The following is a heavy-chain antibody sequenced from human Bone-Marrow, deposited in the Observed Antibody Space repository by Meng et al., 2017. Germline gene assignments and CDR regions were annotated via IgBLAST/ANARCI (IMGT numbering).Heavy chain of an antibody. D-gene: IGHD1-1*01. CDR3: ARASNWRLFDS. CDR1: DGSVRGAY. Sequence: SETLSLTCSVSDGSVRGAYWSWIRQPPGKGLEWIGDRYYSGATNYNPSLKTRVSISVDRSKNQVSLTVTSVTASDTATYYCARASNWRLFDSWGQGTLVTVSS. CDR2: RYYSGAT. V-gene: IGHV4-59*02. J-gene: IGHJ4*02.